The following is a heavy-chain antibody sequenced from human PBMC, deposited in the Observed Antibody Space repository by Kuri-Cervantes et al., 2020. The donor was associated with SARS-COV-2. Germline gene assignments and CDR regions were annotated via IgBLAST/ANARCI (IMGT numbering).Heavy chain of an antibody. V-gene: IGHV4-39*01. CDR1: GFTFSSYG. D-gene: IGHD2-2*01. CDR3: ASYVVVPAAPLDY. CDR2: IYYSGST. Sequence: ESLKISCAASGFTFSSYGMHWVRQPPGKGLEWIGSIYYSGSTYYNPSLKSRVTISVDTSKNQFSLKLSSVTAADTAVYYCASYVVVPAAPLDYWGQGTLVTVSS. J-gene: IGHJ4*02.